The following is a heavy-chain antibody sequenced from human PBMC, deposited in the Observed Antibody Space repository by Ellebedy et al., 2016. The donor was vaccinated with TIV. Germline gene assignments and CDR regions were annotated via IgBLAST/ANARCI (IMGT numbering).Heavy chain of an antibody. V-gene: IGHV1-46*01. CDR2: INPSGGST. CDR1: GYTFTSYY. D-gene: IGHD2-21*02. Sequence: ASVKVSCXASGYTFTSYYMHWVRQAPGQGLEWMGIINPSGGSTSYAQKFQGRVTMTRDTSTSTVYMELSSLRSEDTAVYYCARDCGDCYSGYDDAFDIWGQGTMVTVSS. CDR3: ARDCGDCYSGYDDAFDI. J-gene: IGHJ3*02.